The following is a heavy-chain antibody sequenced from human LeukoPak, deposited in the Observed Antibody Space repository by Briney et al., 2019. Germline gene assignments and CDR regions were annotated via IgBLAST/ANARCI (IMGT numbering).Heavy chain of an antibody. V-gene: IGHV3-33*01. CDR1: GFTFSGCG. D-gene: IGHD3-22*01. Sequence: GGSLRLSCAASGFTFSGCGMHWVRQAPGKGLEWVAFIWYDGRDKYYVGSVKGRFTISRDNSKNTLYLQMNSLRAEDTAVYYCARVAYYDSSGYYEGDYYYYYYMDVWGKGTTVTVSS. CDR3: ARVAYYDSSGYYEGDYYYYYYMDV. CDR2: IWYDGRDK. J-gene: IGHJ6*03.